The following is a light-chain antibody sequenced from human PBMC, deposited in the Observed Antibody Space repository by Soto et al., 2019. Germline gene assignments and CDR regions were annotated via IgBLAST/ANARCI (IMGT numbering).Light chain of an antibody. Sequence: QSALTQPASVSGSAGQSITISCTGTSNDVGGYNYVSWYQQHPGKAPKVMIYEVTYRPPGVSNRFSGSKSGNTASLTISGLQAEDEADYYCSSFTSRGTYVFGTGTKLTVL. J-gene: IGLJ1*01. CDR1: SNDVGGYNY. CDR3: SSFTSRGTYV. V-gene: IGLV2-14*01. CDR2: EVT.